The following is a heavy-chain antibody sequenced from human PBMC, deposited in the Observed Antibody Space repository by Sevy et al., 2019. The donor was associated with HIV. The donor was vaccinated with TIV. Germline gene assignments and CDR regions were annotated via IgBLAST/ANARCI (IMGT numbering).Heavy chain of an antibody. Sequence: GGSLRLSCVDSGFTFSRYSMNWVRQAPGKGLEWVSSISSNSSYIYYGDSAKGRFTISRDNAKNSLYMQMNSLRAEDTAVYYCARDRDGSGSSGGYGMDVWGQGTTVTVSS. CDR2: ISSNSSYI. D-gene: IGHD3-10*01. CDR1: GFTFSRYS. V-gene: IGHV3-21*01. J-gene: IGHJ6*02. CDR3: ARDRDGSGSSGGYGMDV.